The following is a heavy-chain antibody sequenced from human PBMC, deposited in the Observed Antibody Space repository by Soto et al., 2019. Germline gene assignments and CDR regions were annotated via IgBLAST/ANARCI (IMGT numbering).Heavy chain of an antibody. CDR1: GYTFTSYG. J-gene: IGHJ4*02. D-gene: IGHD6-19*01. V-gene: IGHV1-18*01. CDR3: VRAVAVAADFDY. CDR2: ISAYNGNT. Sequence: ASVKVSCKASGYTFTSYGISWVRQAPGQGLEWMGWISAYNGNTNYAQKLQGRVTMTTDTSTSTAYMELSSLRSEDTAVYYCVRAVAVAADFDYWGQGTLVTVSS.